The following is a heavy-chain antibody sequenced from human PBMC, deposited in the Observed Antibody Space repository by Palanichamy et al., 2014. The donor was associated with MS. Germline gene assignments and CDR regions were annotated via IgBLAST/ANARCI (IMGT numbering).Heavy chain of an antibody. Sequence: EVQLVESGGGSVQPGGSLRLSCAASGFSFSDSWMHWVRQAPGKGLMWVSQISAEGTQTSYADSVKGRFTISRDNAKSTLYLEMNSLRFEDSAVYYCVRVLPQWGQGTLVVVST. D-gene: IGHD3-3*01. J-gene: IGHJ4*02. CDR3: VRVLPQ. CDR2: ISAEGTQT. CDR1: GFSFSDSW. V-gene: IGHV3-74*03.